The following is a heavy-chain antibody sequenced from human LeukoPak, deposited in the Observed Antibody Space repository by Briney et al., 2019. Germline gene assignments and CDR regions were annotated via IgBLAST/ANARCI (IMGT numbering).Heavy chain of an antibody. J-gene: IGHJ4*02. V-gene: IGHV4-59*02. D-gene: IGHD2-15*01. Sequence: SETLSLTCVVSGGSVSGYYWGWIRQPPGRGLEWIGYVYYSGSTNYNPSFKSRITLSVDTSRNQFSLQLSSVTAADTAVYYCARIHRYCSGGACYVLDNWGQGTLVAVSS. CDR1: GGSVSGYY. CDR3: ARIHRYCSGGACYVLDN. CDR2: VYYSGST.